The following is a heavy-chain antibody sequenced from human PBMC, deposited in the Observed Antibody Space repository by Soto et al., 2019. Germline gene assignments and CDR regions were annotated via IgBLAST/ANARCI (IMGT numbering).Heavy chain of an antibody. D-gene: IGHD1-1*01. J-gene: IGHJ3*01. CDR3: ERPKTTTDAFDV. CDR2: IYPGDSDT. CDR1: GYGSTPFW. Sequence: VESLKISSKASGYGSTPFWIGWVRHMPGKGLEWMGFIYPGDSDTRYSPSFQDQVTISADKSITTAYLQWISLKASDTAMYYCERPKTTTDAFDVWGQVTMVPVS. V-gene: IGHV5-51*01.